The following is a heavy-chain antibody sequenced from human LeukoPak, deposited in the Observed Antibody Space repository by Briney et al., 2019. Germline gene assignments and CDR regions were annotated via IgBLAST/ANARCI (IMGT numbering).Heavy chain of an antibody. J-gene: IGHJ4*02. CDR2: MNPNSGNT. D-gene: IGHD1-26*01. CDR1: GYTFTSYD. V-gene: IGHV1-8*01. Sequence: ASVKVSCKASGYTFTSYDINWVRQATGQGLEWMGWMNPNSGNTGYAQKFQGRVTMTRNTSISTAYMELSSLRSEDTAVYYCARGLRGSYSVDYWGQGTLVTVSS. CDR3: ARGLRGSYSVDY.